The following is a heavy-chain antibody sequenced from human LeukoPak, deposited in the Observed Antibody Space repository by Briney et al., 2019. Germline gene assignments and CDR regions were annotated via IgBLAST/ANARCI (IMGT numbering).Heavy chain of an antibody. J-gene: IGHJ4*02. V-gene: IGHV3-33*06. CDR1: GFTFSSYS. CDR3: AKDSAYSNYFDY. Sequence: GGSLRLSCAASGFTFSSYSMNWVRRAPGKGLEWVAVIWYDGSNKYYADSVKGRFTISRDNSKNTLYLQMNSLRAEDTAVYYCAKDSAYSNYFDYWGQGTLVTVSS. CDR2: IWYDGSNK. D-gene: IGHD4-11*01.